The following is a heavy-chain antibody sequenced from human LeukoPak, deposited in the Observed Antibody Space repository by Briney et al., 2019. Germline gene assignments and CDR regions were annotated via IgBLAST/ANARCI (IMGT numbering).Heavy chain of an antibody. D-gene: IGHD4-11*01. Sequence: ASVKVSCKASGGTFSSYAISWARQAPGQGLEWMGGIIPIFGTANYAQKFQGRVTITADKSTSTAYMELRSLRSDDTAVYYCARDQGDYSSQFYYYYGMDVWGQGTTVTVSS. CDR1: GGTFSSYA. CDR2: IIPIFGTA. J-gene: IGHJ6*02. V-gene: IGHV1-69*06. CDR3: ARDQGDYSSQFYYYYGMDV.